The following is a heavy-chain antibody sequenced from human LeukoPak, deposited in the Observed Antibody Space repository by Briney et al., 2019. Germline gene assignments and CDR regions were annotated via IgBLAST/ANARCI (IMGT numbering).Heavy chain of an antibody. D-gene: IGHD5-12*01. CDR2: IIPIFGIA. Sequence: AASVKVPCKASGGTFSNYAISWVRQAPGQGLEWMGRIIPIFGIANYAQRFQGRVTITADKSTSTACMELSSLRSEDTAVYYCAREKELGIVANWYFDLWGRGTLVTVSS. CDR3: AREKELGIVANWYFDL. V-gene: IGHV1-69*04. J-gene: IGHJ2*01. CDR1: GGTFSNYA.